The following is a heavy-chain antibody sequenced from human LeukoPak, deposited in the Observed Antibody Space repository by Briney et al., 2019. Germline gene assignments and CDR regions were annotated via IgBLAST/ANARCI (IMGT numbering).Heavy chain of an antibody. J-gene: IGHJ4*02. D-gene: IGHD1-26*01. Sequence: GESLKISCAASGFTFSSYAMHWVRQAPGKGLEWVAVISYDGSNKYYADSVKGRFTISRDNSKNTLYLQMNSLRAEDTAVYYCASDLVGANPYWGQGTLVTVSS. CDR1: GFTFSSYA. V-gene: IGHV3-30-3*01. CDR2: ISYDGSNK. CDR3: ASDLVGANPY.